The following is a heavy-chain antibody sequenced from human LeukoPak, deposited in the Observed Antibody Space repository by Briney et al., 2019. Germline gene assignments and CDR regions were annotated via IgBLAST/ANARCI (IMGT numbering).Heavy chain of an antibody. CDR2: ISYDGSNK. V-gene: IGHV3-30*18. Sequence: GGSLRLSCAASGFTFSSYGMHWVRQAPGKGLEWVAVISYDGSNKYYADPVKGRFTISRDNSKNTLYLQMNSLRAEDTAVYYCAKGRPYPAVGSSHFDYWGQGTLVTVSS. CDR1: GFTFSSYG. D-gene: IGHD3-10*01. J-gene: IGHJ4*02. CDR3: AKGRPYPAVGSSHFDY.